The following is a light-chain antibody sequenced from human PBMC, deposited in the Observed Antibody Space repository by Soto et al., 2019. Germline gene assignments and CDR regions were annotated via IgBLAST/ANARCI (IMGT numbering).Light chain of an antibody. CDR2: DAS. Sequence: EIVLTQSPATLSLSPGERATLSCRASQSVANNYLSWYQQKPGQAPRFLIYDASSRATGIPDRFSGSGCGTDFALTISRLEPEDFAVYYCGQYGSTPLTFGGGTKVEIK. CDR3: GQYGSTPLT. V-gene: IGKV3-20*01. CDR1: QSVANNY. J-gene: IGKJ4*01.